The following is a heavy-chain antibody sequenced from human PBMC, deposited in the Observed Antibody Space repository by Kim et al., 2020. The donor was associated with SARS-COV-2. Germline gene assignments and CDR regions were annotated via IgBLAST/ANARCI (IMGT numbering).Heavy chain of an antibody. Sequence: SETLSLTCTVSGGSISSSSYYWGWIRQPPGKGLEWIGSIYYSGSTYYNPSLKSRVTISVDTSKNQFSLKLSSVTAADTAVYYCARTSWLTVAVYYGMDVWGQGTTVTVSS. CDR3: ARTSWLTVAVYYGMDV. CDR1: GGSISSSSYY. V-gene: IGHV4-39*01. CDR2: IYYSGST. D-gene: IGHD6-19*01. J-gene: IGHJ6*02.